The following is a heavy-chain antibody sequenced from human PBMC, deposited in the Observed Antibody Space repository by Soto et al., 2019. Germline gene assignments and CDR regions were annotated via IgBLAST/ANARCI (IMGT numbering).Heavy chain of an antibody. J-gene: IGHJ5*02. V-gene: IGHV1-8*01. CDR2: MNPSNGNT. D-gene: IGHD2-2*01. Sequence: ASVKVSCKAAAYTFTSYDINWVRQATGQDFEWMGWMNPSNGNTAYAQRFQGRVTMTRDTSTSTVYMELSSLRSDDTAVYYCARDVVVVPAAMPKTDWFDPWGQGTLVTVSS. CDR3: ARDVVVVPAAMPKTDWFDP. CDR1: AYTFTSYD.